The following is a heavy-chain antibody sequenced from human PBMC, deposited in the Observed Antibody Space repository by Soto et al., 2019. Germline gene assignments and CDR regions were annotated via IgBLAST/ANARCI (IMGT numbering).Heavy chain of an antibody. D-gene: IGHD2-2*01. CDR1: RYTLNRHC. CDR2: ISAYNGNT. Sequence: ASVKVSRKASRYTLNRHCISWVRLAPGQGIEWMGWISAYNGNTNYAQKLQGRVTMTTDTSTSTAYMELRSLRPDDTAVYYCARGARDIVVLPTARAAVEIWGQGTLVTV. CDR3: ARGARDIVVLPTARAAVEI. V-gene: IGHV1-18*01. J-gene: IGHJ3*02.